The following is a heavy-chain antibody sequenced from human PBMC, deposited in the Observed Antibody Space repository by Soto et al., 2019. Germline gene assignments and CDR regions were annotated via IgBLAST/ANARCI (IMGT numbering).Heavy chain of an antibody. Sequence: SETLSLTCAVYGGSFSGYYWSWIRQPPGKGLEWIGEINHSGSTNYNPSLKSRVTISVDTSKNQFSLKLSSVTAADTAVYYCARDTEAAAGTRDNYYYHYGMAVWGQGTSVTVSS. D-gene: IGHD6-13*01. V-gene: IGHV4-34*01. CDR1: GGSFSGYY. J-gene: IGHJ6*02. CDR3: ARDTEAAAGTRDNYYYHYGMAV. CDR2: INHSGST.